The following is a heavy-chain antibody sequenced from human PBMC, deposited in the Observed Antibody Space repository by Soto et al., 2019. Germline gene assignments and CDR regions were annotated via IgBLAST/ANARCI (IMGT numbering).Heavy chain of an antibody. CDR2: TKSDGSGT. J-gene: IGHJ6*04. Sequence: EVQLVESGGGLLQPGGALTHSCTAAGFTFSNYWMHWVRQAPGKGLVWVSRTKSDGSGTSYTDSVKGRFTISRDNAYNALDSQMNNLRAEDTAVYYCARGGFDYGPGRMDVWGKGTTVIVSS. D-gene: IGHD3-10*01. CDR3: ARGGFDYGPGRMDV. CDR1: GFTFSNYW. V-gene: IGHV3-74*01.